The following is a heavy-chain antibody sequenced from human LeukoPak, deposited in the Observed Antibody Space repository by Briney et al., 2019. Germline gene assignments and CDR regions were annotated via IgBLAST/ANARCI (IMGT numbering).Heavy chain of an antibody. CDR3: ARDWTGTTAY. J-gene: IGHJ4*02. V-gene: IGHV3-21*01. Sequence: GGSLRLSCAASGFTFSSYSMNWVRQAPGKGLEWVSSISSSSSYIYYADSVKGRFTTSRDNAKNSLYLQMSSLRAEDTAVYYCARDWTGTTAYWGQGTLVTVSS. CDR2: ISSSSSYI. D-gene: IGHD1-7*01. CDR1: GFTFSSYS.